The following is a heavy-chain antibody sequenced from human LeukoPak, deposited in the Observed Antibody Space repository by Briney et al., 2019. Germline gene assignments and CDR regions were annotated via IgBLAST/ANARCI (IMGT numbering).Heavy chain of an antibody. CDR1: GGSFSGYY. CDR3: ARGRGRGYSYGYQDY. D-gene: IGHD5-18*01. V-gene: IGHV4-34*01. Sequence: PSETLSLTCAVYGGSFSGYYWSWIRQPPGKGLEWIGEINHSGSTNYNPSLKSRVTISEDTSKNQFSLKLSSVTAADTAVYYCARGRGRGYSYGYQDYWGQGTLVTVSS. CDR2: INHSGST. J-gene: IGHJ4*02.